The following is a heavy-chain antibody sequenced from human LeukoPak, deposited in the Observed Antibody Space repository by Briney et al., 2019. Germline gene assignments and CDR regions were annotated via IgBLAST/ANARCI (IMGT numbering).Heavy chain of an antibody. CDR3: ARDPGGSYHFDY. Sequence: ASVKVSCKASGYTFTSYAMHWVRQAPGQRLEWMGWINAGNGNTKYSQEFQGRVTITRDTSASAAYMELSSLRSEDMAVYYCARDPGGSYHFDYWGQGTLVTVSS. V-gene: IGHV1-3*03. CDR2: INAGNGNT. CDR1: GYTFTSYA. J-gene: IGHJ4*02. D-gene: IGHD1-26*01.